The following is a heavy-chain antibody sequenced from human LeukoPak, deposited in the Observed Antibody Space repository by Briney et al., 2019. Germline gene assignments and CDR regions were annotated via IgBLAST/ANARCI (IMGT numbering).Heavy chain of an antibody. CDR3: ARHRYTSSSSYFDF. J-gene: IGHJ4*02. Sequence: PSETLSLTCTVSGGSISGYYWTWIRQPPGKGLEWIGYIYYSGSTNYNPSLKSRVTISVDTSKNQFSLRLSSVTAADTAVYYCARHRYTSSSSYFDFWGEGTLVTVSS. CDR1: GGSISGYY. V-gene: IGHV4-59*08. D-gene: IGHD6-6*01. CDR2: IYYSGST.